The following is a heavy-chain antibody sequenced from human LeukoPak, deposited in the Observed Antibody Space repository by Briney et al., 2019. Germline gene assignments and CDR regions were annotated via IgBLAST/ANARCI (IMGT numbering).Heavy chain of an antibody. J-gene: IGHJ4*02. V-gene: IGHV3-23*01. CDR3: AKDRLGYSSSWFDFDY. Sequence: AASVKVSCKASGYTFTSYGISWVRQAPGKGLEWVSAISGSGGSTYYADSVKGRFTISRDNSKNTLYLQMNSLRAEDTAVYYCAKDRLGYSSSWFDFDYRGQGTLVTVSS. CDR2: ISGSGGST. CDR1: GYTFTSYG. D-gene: IGHD6-13*01.